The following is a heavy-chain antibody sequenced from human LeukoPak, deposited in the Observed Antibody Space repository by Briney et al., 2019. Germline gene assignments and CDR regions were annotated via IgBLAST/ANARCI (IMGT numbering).Heavy chain of an antibody. D-gene: IGHD2/OR15-2a*01. J-gene: IGHJ4*02. V-gene: IGHV4-34*01. CDR3: ARGSLYYSDSNTYHYYFDS. Sequence: SETLSLTCAVYGGSLSGYFWSWIRQPPGKGLEWIGEINYSGSTIYNPSLTSRVTMSVDTSKSQISLQLTSVTAADTSVYYCARGSLYYSDSNTYHYYFDSWGQGTLVTVSS. CDR2: INYSGST. CDR1: GGSLSGYF.